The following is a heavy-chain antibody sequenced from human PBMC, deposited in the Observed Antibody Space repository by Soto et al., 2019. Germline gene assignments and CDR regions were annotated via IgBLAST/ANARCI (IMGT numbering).Heavy chain of an antibody. J-gene: IGHJ4*02. D-gene: IGHD1-1*01. CDR2: ISANGGVT. Sequence: GSLRVSCAASGFTFSTYDMSWGRQAPGKGLEWVAVISANGGVTYHTDSVKGRFTISRDNSKNTLFLQMSSVRVEDTALYYCTKRLGSTATTYGDSWGQGTLVTVS. V-gene: IGHV3-23*01. CDR1: GFTFSTYD. CDR3: TKRLGSTATTYGDS.